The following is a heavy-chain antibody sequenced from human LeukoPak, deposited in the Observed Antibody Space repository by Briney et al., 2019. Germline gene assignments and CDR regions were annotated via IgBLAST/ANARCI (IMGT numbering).Heavy chain of an antibody. CDR2: IYYSGRT. J-gene: IGHJ4*02. Sequence: PSETLSLTCTVSGGSISSGGYYWSWIRQHPGKGLEWIGYIYYSGRTYYNPSLKSRVTISVDTSKTQFSLKLSSVTAADTAVYYCAREVSTHPHGYFDYWGQGTLVTVSS. CDR3: AREVSTHPHGYFDY. CDR1: GGSISSGGYY. V-gene: IGHV4-31*03.